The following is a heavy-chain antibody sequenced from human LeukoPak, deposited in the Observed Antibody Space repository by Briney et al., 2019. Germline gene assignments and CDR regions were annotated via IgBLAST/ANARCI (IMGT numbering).Heavy chain of an antibody. J-gene: IGHJ5*02. CDR3: AREQKLGGSTWFDP. Sequence: PSETLSLTCTVSGGSFSSGGYYWTWIRQHPGKGLEWIGYIYNSGSTFYNPSLKSRVIISIDPSKNQFSLRLSSVTAADTAVYYCAREQKLGGSTWFDPWGQGTLVTVSS. CDR2: IYNSGST. V-gene: IGHV4-31*03. D-gene: IGHD3-10*01. CDR1: GGSFSSGGYY.